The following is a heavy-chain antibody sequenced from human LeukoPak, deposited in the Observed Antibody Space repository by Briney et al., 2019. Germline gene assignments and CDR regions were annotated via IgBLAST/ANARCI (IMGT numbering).Heavy chain of an antibody. J-gene: IGHJ4*02. V-gene: IGHV1-3*01. D-gene: IGHD3-9*01. CDR1: GYTFTSYA. Sequence: ASVKVSCKASGYTFTSYAMHWVRQAPGQSLEWMGWINAGNGNTKYSQKFQGRVTITRDTSASTAYMELSSLRSEDTAVYYCARDSRHYDILTGYPHPLGYWGQGTLVTVSS. CDR2: INAGNGNT. CDR3: ARDSRHYDILTGYPHPLGY.